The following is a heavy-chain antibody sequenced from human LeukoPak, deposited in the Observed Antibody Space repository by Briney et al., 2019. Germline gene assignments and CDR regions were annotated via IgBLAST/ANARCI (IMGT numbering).Heavy chain of an antibody. J-gene: IGHJ4*02. CDR2: IYYRGST. Sequence: PSETLSLTCTVSGGSISSSLYYWGWIRQPPGKGLEWIGTIYYRGSTYYKPSLKSRVTISVDTSKNQFSLKLRSVTATDTAVYYCARDGSGYSYGDYFDYWGQGTLVTVSS. D-gene: IGHD5-18*01. CDR1: GGSISSSLYY. CDR3: ARDGSGYSYGDYFDY. V-gene: IGHV4-39*02.